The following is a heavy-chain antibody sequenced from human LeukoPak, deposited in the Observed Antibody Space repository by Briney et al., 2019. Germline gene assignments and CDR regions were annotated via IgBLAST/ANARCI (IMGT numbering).Heavy chain of an antibody. Sequence: PGRSLRLSCAASGFTFSSYGMHWVRQAPGKGLEWVAVISYDGSNKYYADSVKGRFTISRDNSKNTLYLQMNSLRAEDTAVYYCARVVGYYGSGSPQELYYCSGMDVWGQGTTVTVSS. V-gene: IGHV3-30*03. J-gene: IGHJ6*02. CDR3: ARVVGYYGSGSPQELYYCSGMDV. D-gene: IGHD3-10*01. CDR1: GFTFSSYG. CDR2: ISYDGSNK.